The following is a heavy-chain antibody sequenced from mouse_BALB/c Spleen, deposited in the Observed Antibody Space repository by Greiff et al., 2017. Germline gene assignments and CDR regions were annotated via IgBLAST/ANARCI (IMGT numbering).Heavy chain of an antibody. J-gene: IGHJ4*01. CDR1: GYSITSGYY. Sequence: EVQLQQSGPGLVKPSQSLSLTCSVTGYSITSGYYWNWIRQFPGNKLEWMGYISYDGSNNYNPSLKNRISITRDTSKNQFFLKLNSVTTEDTATYYCARVGYRSYAMDYWGQGTSVTVSS. D-gene: IGHD2-14*01. CDR3: ARVGYRSYAMDY. V-gene: IGHV3-6*02. CDR2: ISYDGSN.